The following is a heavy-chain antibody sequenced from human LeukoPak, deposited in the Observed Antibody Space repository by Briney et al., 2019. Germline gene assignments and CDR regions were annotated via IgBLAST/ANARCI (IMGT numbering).Heavy chain of an antibody. J-gene: IGHJ4*02. Sequence: SETLSLTCTVSGGSISSSSYYRGWIRQPPGKGLEWIGNIYYSGSTSYNPSLKSRVTISVDTSKNQFSLKLSSVTAADTAVYYCARPGPNSDWSFGYFDYWGQGTLVTVSS. CDR2: IYYSGST. D-gene: IGHD6-19*01. V-gene: IGHV4-39*01. CDR1: GGSISSSSYY. CDR3: ARPGPNSDWSFGYFDY.